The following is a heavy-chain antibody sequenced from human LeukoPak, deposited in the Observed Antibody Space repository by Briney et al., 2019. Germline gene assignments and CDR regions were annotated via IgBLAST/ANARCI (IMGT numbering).Heavy chain of an antibody. D-gene: IGHD1-26*01. V-gene: IGHV3-9*01. Sequence: GGSLRLSCAASGFTFDDYAMHWVRQATGKGLEWVSGISWNSGSIGYADSVKGRFTISRDNAKNSLSLQMNSLSAEDTALYYCAKGVGATFDAFDIWGQGTMVTVSS. CDR1: GFTFDDYA. J-gene: IGHJ3*02. CDR2: ISWNSGSI. CDR3: AKGVGATFDAFDI.